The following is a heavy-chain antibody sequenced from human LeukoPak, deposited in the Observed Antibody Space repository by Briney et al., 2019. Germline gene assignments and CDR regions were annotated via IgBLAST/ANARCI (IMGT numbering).Heavy chain of an antibody. CDR1: GFTVSSNY. J-gene: IGHJ3*02. Sequence: GGSLRLSCAASGFTVSSNYMSWVRQAPGKGLEWVSVIYSGGSTYYADSVKGRFTISRANSKNTLYLQMNSLRAEDTAVYYCARDSKVADAAFDIWGQGTMVTVSS. V-gene: IGHV3-66*01. D-gene: IGHD6-19*01. CDR2: IYSGGST. CDR3: ARDSKVADAAFDI.